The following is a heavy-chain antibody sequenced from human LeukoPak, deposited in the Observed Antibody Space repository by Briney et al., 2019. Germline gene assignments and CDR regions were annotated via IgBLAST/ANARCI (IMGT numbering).Heavy chain of an antibody. CDR3: ARVDGSCCGGSCPSGNWFDP. Sequence: SQTLSLTCTVSGGSISSGSYYWSWIRQPAGKGLEWIGRIYTSGSTNYNPSLKRRITISYKSKNQFSLKLNSVTAADTAVYYCARVDGSCCGGSCPSGNWFDPWGQGTLVTVSS. CDR1: GGSISSGSYY. J-gene: IGHJ5*02. CDR2: IYTSGST. V-gene: IGHV4-61*02. D-gene: IGHD2-15*01.